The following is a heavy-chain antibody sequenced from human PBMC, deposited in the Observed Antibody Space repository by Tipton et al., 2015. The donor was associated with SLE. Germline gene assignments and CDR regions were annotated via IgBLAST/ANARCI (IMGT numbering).Heavy chain of an antibody. D-gene: IGHD5-12*01. J-gene: IGHJ4*02. V-gene: IGHV4-61*05. CDR3: ARSLEGGYPSYFDY. CDR2: IYYSGST. CDR1: GGSISSSSYY. Sequence: TLSLTCTVSGGSISSSSYYWGWIRQPPGKGLEWIGYIYYSGSTNYNPSLKSRVTISVDTSKNQFPLKLSSVTAADTAVYYCARSLEGGYPSYFDYWGQGTLVTVSS.